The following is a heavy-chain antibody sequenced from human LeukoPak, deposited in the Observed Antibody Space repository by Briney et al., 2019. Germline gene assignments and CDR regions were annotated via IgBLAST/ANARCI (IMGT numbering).Heavy chain of an antibody. J-gene: IGHJ4*02. V-gene: IGHV1-8*01. CDR3: ARDMITFGGALFDY. D-gene: IGHD3-16*01. CDR2: MNPNSGNT. CDR1: GYTFTSYD. Sequence: ASVKVSCKASGYTFTSYDINWVRQATGQGLEWMGWMNPNSGNTGYAQKFQGRVTMTRNTSISTAYMELRSLRSDDTAVYYCARDMITFGGALFDYWGQGTLVTVSS.